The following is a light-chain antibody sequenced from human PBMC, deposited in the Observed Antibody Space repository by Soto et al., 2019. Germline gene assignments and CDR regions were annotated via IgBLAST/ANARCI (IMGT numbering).Light chain of an antibody. Sequence: QTVVTQEPSFSVSPXRXVTLTCGLSSGSVSTSYYPSWYQQTPGQAPRTLIYSTNTRSSGVPDRFSGSILGNKAALTITGAQADDESDYYCVLYMGSGIWVFGGGTKLTVL. V-gene: IGLV8-61*01. CDR3: VLYMGSGIWV. J-gene: IGLJ3*02. CDR2: STN. CDR1: SGSVSTSYY.